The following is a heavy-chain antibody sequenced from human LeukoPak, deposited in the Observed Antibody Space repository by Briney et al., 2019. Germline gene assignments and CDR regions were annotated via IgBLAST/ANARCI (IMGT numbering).Heavy chain of an antibody. V-gene: IGHV3-48*03. Sequence: PGGSLRLSCAASGFTFSSYEMNWVRQAPGKGLEWVSYISRSGSTIYYADSVKGRFTISRDNAKNSLYLQMNSLRGEDTAVYYCASGPNFYDSSKDYWGQGTLVTVSS. CDR1: GFTFSSYE. CDR2: ISRSGSTI. D-gene: IGHD3-22*01. CDR3: ASGPNFYDSSKDY. J-gene: IGHJ4*02.